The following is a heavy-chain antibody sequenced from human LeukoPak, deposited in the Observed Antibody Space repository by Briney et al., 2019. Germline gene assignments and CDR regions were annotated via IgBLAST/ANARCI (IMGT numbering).Heavy chain of an antibody. J-gene: IGHJ4*02. CDR3: AKDGTRPFYGSGSYYNYFDS. Sequence: SETLSLTCTVSGGSIRSYYWSWIRQPPGKGLEWIAYIYYSGSTNYNPSLKSRVTISVDTSKNQFSLKLSSVTAADTAVYYCAKDGTRPFYGSGSYYNYFDSWGQGTLVTVSS. V-gene: IGHV4-59*01. CDR2: IYYSGST. CDR1: GGSIRSYY. D-gene: IGHD3-10*01.